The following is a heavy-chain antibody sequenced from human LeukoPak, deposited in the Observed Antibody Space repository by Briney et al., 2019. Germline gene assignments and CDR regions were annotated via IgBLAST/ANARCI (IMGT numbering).Heavy chain of an antibody. Sequence: GRSLRLSCAASGLTFHDYAMHWVRQAPGKGLEWVSGISWNSGSIGYGDSVKGRFTISRDNAKNSLYLQMNSLRPEDTAMYYCAKASHFDWLSPFDYWGQGTLVTVSS. CDR3: AKASHFDWLSPFDY. CDR2: ISWNSGSI. J-gene: IGHJ4*02. CDR1: GLTFHDYA. V-gene: IGHV3-9*01. D-gene: IGHD3-9*01.